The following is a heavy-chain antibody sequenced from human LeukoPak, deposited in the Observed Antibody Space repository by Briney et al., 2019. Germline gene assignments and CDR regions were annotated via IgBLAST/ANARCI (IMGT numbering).Heavy chain of an antibody. V-gene: IGHV1-18*04. D-gene: IGHD3-10*01. CDR1: GYTFTSYG. CDR2: ISAYNGNT. Sequence: ASVKVSCKASGYTFTSYGISWVRQAPGPGLEWMGWISAYNGNTNYAQKLQGRVTMTTDTSTSTAYMELRSLRSDDTAVYYCARVFPITMVRGVLDDYYGMDVWGKGTTVTVSS. J-gene: IGHJ6*04. CDR3: ARVFPITMVRGVLDDYYGMDV.